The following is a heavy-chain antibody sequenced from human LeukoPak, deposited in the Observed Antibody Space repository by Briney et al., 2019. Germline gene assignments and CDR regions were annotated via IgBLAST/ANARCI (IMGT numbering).Heavy chain of an antibody. J-gene: IGHJ6*02. V-gene: IGHV4-59*01. CDR2: IYYSGST. CDR3: ASSPRSYYYYYGMDV. CDR1: GGSFSGYY. Sequence: SETLSLTCAVYGGSFSGYYWSWIRQPPGKGLEWIGYIYYSGSTNYNPSLKSRVTISVDTSKNQFSLKLSSVTAADTAVYYCASSPRSYYYYYGMDVWGQGTTVTVSS.